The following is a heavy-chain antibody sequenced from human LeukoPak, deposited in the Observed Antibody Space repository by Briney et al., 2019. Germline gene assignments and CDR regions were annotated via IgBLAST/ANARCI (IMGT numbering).Heavy chain of an antibody. D-gene: IGHD3-3*01. V-gene: IGHV4-4*07. CDR1: GGSISSYY. Sequence: SETLSLTCTVSGGSISSYYWSWIRQPAGKGLEWIGRIYTSGSTNYNPSLKSRVTMSVDTSKNQFSLKLSSVTAADTAVYYCARTTFGVVTPYYYYYYMDVWGKGTTVTVSS. CDR2: IYTSGST. CDR3: ARTTFGVVTPYYYYYYMDV. J-gene: IGHJ6*03.